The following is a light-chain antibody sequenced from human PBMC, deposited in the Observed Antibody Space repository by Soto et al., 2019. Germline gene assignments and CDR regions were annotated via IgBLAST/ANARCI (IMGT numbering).Light chain of an antibody. CDR1: SSDIGAHNY. CDR3: CSYTTSSTYV. J-gene: IGLJ1*01. V-gene: IGLV2-14*01. CDR2: DVY. Sequence: QSVLTQPASVSGSPGQSITISCTGTSSDIGAHNYVSWYQHHPGKAPRLMIYDVYSRPSDISDRFSGSKSSNTASLTISGLQAEDEADYYCCSYTTSSTYVFGAGTKVNV.